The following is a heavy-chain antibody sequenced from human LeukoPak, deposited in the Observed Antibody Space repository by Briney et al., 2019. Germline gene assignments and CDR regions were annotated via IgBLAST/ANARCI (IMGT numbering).Heavy chain of an antibody. D-gene: IGHD6-19*01. Sequence: ASVTVSCKASGYTFTGYYMHWVRQAPGQGLEWMGWINPNSGGTNYAQKFQGRVTMTRDTSISTAYMELSRLRSDDTAVYYCARDASSGWYWDYWGQGTLVTVSS. J-gene: IGHJ4*02. CDR1: GYTFTGYY. CDR3: ARDASSGWYWDY. V-gene: IGHV1-2*02. CDR2: INPNSGGT.